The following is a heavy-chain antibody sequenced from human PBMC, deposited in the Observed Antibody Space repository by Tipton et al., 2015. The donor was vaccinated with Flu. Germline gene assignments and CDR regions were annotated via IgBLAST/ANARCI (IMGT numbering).Heavy chain of an antibody. CDR1: GSSFSSYW. D-gene: IGHD2-21*02. J-gene: IGHJ4*02. Sequence: QSGPEVKKPGESLRISCRGSGSSFSSYWIAWVRQMPGKGLEWMGIIYPDDSGTKYSPSFQGQVTFSADNSVNTAYLQWSSLKASDTAIYFCVRQNCGGDCYPDYWGQGTLVTVSS. CDR3: VRQNCGGDCYPDY. CDR2: IYPDDSGT. V-gene: IGHV5-51*01.